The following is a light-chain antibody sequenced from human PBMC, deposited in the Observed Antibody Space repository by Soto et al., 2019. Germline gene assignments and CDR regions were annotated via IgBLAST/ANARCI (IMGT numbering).Light chain of an antibody. CDR2: EVS. Sequence: QSALTQPASVSGSPGQSITITCTGSNSDVGGHDYVSWYQQHPGKTPKLIIFEVSDRPSGVSNRFSGSKSGNTASLTISGLQAEDEADYYCSSYSSSNSLYVFGTGTKLTVL. CDR1: NSDVGGHDY. V-gene: IGLV2-14*01. J-gene: IGLJ1*01. CDR3: SSYSSSNSLYV.